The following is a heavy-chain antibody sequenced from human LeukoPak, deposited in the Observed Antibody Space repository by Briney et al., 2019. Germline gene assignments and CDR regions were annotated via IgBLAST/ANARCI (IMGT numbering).Heavy chain of an antibody. J-gene: IGHJ4*02. CDR2: ISGSGGST. V-gene: IGHV3-23*01. CDR3: AKDRYYYDSSALQYYFDY. CDR1: GFTFSSYA. D-gene: IGHD3-22*01. Sequence: GGSLRLSCAASGFTFSSYAMTWVRQAPGKGLEWVSAISGSGGSTYYAASVKGRFTISRDNSKNTLYLQMNSLRAEDTAVYYCAKDRYYYDSSALQYYFDYWSQGTLVTVSS.